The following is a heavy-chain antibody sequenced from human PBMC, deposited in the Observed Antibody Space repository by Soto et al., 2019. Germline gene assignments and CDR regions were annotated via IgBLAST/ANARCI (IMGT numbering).Heavy chain of an antibody. CDR3: ARESGLRWLQLEPFDY. V-gene: IGHV3-30-3*01. CDR2: ISYDGSNK. CDR1: GFTFSSYA. J-gene: IGHJ4*02. D-gene: IGHD5-12*01. Sequence: QVQLVESGGGVVQPGRSLRLSCADSGFTFSSYAMHWVRQAPGKGLEWVAVISYDGSNKYYADSVKGRFTISRDNSKNTLYLQMNSLRAEDTAVYYCARESGLRWLQLEPFDYWGQGTLVTVSS.